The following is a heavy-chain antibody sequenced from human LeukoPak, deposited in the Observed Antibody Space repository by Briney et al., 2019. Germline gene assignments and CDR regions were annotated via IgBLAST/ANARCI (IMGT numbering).Heavy chain of an antibody. D-gene: IGHD2/OR15-2a*01. CDR1: GGSTSSYH. Sequence: SETLSLTCTVSGGSTSSYHWSWIRQPPGKGLEWIGYIYYSGSTNYNPSLKSRVTISVDTSKNQFSLKLSSVTAADTAVYYCARGRIVYYYMDVWGQGTLVTVSS. J-gene: IGHJ6*03. CDR3: ARGRIVYYYMDV. V-gene: IGHV4-59*01. CDR2: IYYSGST.